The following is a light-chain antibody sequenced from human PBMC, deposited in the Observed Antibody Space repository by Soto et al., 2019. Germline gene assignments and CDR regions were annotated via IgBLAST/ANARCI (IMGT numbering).Light chain of an antibody. J-gene: IGKJ1*01. CDR3: QQYESFPRT. CDR2: KAS. CDR1: QSINNW. Sequence: DIQMTQSPSTLSASVGDRVTITCRASQSINNWLAWYHQKPGKAPKLFIFKASTLESGVPSRFSGSGSGTEFTLSISSLQPDYFATYFCQQYESFPRTFGQGTKVEIK. V-gene: IGKV1-5*03.